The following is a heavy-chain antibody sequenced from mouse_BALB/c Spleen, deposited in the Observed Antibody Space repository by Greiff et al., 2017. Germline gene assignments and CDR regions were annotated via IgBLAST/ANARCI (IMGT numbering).Heavy chain of an antibody. J-gene: IGHJ2*01. D-gene: IGHD1-1*01. CDR3: ARFITTVGNFDY. Sequence: EVQLVESGPELVKPGASVKIPCKASGYTFTDYNMDWVKQSHGKSLEWIGDINPNNGGTIYNQKFKGKATLTVDKSSSTAYMELRSLTSEDTAVYYCARFITTVGNFDYWGQGTTLTVSS. V-gene: IGHV1-18*01. CDR2: INPNNGGT. CDR1: GYTFTDYN.